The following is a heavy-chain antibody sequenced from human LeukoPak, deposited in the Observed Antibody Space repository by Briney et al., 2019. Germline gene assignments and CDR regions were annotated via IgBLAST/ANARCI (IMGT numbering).Heavy chain of an antibody. V-gene: IGHV3-49*05. CDR1: GFTFGDYA. CDR2: IRSKAYGGTT. CDR3: TRGLIGDDFWSGYYPYYFDY. J-gene: IGHJ4*02. Sequence: KPGRSLRLSCTASGFTFGDYAMSWLRQAPGKGLEWVGFIRSKAYGGTTEYAASVNGRFTISRDDSKSIAYLQMNSLKTEDTAVYYCTRGLIGDDFWSGYYPYYFDYWGQGTLVTVSS. D-gene: IGHD3-3*01.